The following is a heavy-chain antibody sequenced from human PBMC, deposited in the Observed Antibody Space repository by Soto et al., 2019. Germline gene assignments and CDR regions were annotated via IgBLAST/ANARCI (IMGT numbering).Heavy chain of an antibody. CDR3: ATSTVTNWFDP. CDR1: GGSISSYY. D-gene: IGHD4-17*01. V-gene: IGHV4-59*01. J-gene: IGHJ5*02. CDR2: IYYSGST. Sequence: PSETLSLTCTVSGGSISSYYWSWIRQPPGKGLEWIGYIYYSGSTNYNPSLKSRVTISVDTSKNQFSPKLSSVTAADTAVYYCATSTVTNWFDPWGQGTLVTVSS.